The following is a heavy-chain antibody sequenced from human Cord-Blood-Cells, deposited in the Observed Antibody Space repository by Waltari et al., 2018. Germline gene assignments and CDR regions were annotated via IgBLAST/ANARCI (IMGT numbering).Heavy chain of an antibody. CDR2: FDPEDGET. J-gene: IGHJ4*02. V-gene: IGHV1-24*01. CDR3: ATDPYYYGSGSYDY. Sequence: QVQLVQSGAEVKKPGASVTVSCKVSGYTLTELSMPRVRQAPGKGLEWMGGFDPEDGETIYAQKFQGRVTMTEDTSTDTAYMELSSLRSEDTAVYYCATDPYYYGSGSYDYWGQGTLVTVSS. D-gene: IGHD3-10*01. CDR1: GYTLTELS.